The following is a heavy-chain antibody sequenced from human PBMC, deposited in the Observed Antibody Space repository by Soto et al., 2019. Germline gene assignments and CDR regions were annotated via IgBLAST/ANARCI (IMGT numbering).Heavy chain of an antibody. J-gene: IGHJ3*02. CDR3: ATSSIRPRGDLDAFDI. CDR1: GYTLTELS. Sequence: EASAKVSCKVSGYTLTELSMHWVRQAPGKGLEWMGGFDPEDGETIYAQKFQGRVTMTEDTSTDTAYMELSSLRSEDTAVYYCATSSIRPRGDLDAFDIWGQGTMVTVSS. V-gene: IGHV1-24*01. D-gene: IGHD3-10*01. CDR2: FDPEDGET.